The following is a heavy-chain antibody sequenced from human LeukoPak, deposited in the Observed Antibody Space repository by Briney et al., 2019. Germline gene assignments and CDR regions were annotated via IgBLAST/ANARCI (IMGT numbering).Heavy chain of an antibody. CDR3: ANLAPHIVVVTAIHETYNWFDP. D-gene: IGHD2-21*02. V-gene: IGHV3-23*01. CDR1: KFTFNNYA. CDR2: ISGSGGST. Sequence: GGSLRLSCLASKFTFNNYAMTWVRQAPGKGLEWVSAISGSGGSTYYADSVKGRFTISRDNSKNTLYLQMNSLIAEDTAVYYCANLAPHIVVVTAIHETYNWFDPWGQGTLVTVSS. J-gene: IGHJ5*02.